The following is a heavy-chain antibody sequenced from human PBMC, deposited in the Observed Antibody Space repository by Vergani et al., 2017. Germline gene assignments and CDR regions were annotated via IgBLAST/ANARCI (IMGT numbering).Heavy chain of an antibody. J-gene: IGHJ4*02. CDR2: INHSGST. CDR1: GGPISSSSYY. D-gene: IGHD6-6*01. Sequence: QLQLQESGPGLVKPSETLSLTCTVSGGPISSSSYYWGWIRQPPGKGLEWIGEINHSGSTNYNPSLKSRGTISVDTSKNQFSRKLGSVTAADTAVYYCARGRGAARKWGQGTLVTVSS. V-gene: IGHV4-39*07. CDR3: ARGRGAARK.